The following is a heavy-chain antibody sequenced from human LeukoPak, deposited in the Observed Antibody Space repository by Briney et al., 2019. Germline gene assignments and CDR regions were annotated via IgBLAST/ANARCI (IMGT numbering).Heavy chain of an antibody. CDR1: GGSFSGNY. Sequence: SETLSLTCTVSGGSFSGNYWTWIRQPAGKGLEWVGRIYTSGSTNYNPSLKSRVTMSVDTSKNQFSLKLSSVTAADTAVYYCARVVYDSSTYPKSYFDFWGQGTLVTVSS. CDR2: IYTSGST. CDR3: ARVVYDSSTYPKSYFDF. V-gene: IGHV4-4*07. D-gene: IGHD3-22*01. J-gene: IGHJ4*02.